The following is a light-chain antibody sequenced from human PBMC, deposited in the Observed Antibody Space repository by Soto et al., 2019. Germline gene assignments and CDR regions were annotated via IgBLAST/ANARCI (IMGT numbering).Light chain of an antibody. CDR1: SSDVGGYND. CDR2: DVS. V-gene: IGLV2-11*01. CDR3: CSYAGSVI. J-gene: IGLJ2*01. Sequence: QAVVTQPRAVSGSPGQSVTISCTGTSSDVGGYNDVSWYQQYPGKAPKLMIYDVSKRPSGVPDRFSGSKSGNTASLTVSGLQADDEAEYYCCSYAGSVIFGGGTHLTVL.